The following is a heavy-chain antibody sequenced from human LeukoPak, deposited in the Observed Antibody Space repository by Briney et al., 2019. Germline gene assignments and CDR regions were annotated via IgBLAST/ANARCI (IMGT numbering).Heavy chain of an antibody. J-gene: IGHJ6*02. Sequence: PSGTLSLTCAVSGGSISSSNWWSWVRQPPGKGLEWIGEIYHSGSTNYNPSLKSRVTISVDKSKNQLSLKLSSVTAADTAVYYCARLITTSAYYYYYGMDVWGQGTTVTVSS. CDR3: ARLITTSAYYYYYGMDV. V-gene: IGHV4-4*02. D-gene: IGHD4-11*01. CDR1: GGSISSSNW. CDR2: IYHSGST.